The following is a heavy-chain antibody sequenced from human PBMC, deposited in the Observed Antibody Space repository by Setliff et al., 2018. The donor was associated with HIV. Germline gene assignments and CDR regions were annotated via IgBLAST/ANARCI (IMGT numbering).Heavy chain of an antibody. D-gene: IGHD6-6*01. Sequence: SETLSLTCTVSGGSISSRSYYWGWIRQPPGKGLEWIGNIYHSGSTLYKPSLKSRVTMSVDTSKSQFSLKLNSVTAADTAVYHCARLSSYRSSSYYFDYWGQGALVTV. CDR1: GGSISSRSYY. CDR3: ARLSSYRSSSYYFDY. V-gene: IGHV4-39*01. J-gene: IGHJ4*02. CDR2: IYHSGST.